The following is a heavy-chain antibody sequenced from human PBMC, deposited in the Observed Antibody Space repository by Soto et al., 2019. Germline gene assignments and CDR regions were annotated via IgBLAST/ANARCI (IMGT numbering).Heavy chain of an antibody. V-gene: IGHV4-59*01. D-gene: IGHD4-17*01. CDR2: VYYSGST. CDR1: GGSINNYY. CDR3: TREQTSTVVTQ. Sequence: SETLSLTCTVSGGSINNYYWSWIRQPPGKGLEWIGCVYYSGSTNYNPSLKSRVTISVDTSKNQFSLNLSSVTAADTAVYYCTREQTSTVVTQWGQGTLVTVS. J-gene: IGHJ4*02.